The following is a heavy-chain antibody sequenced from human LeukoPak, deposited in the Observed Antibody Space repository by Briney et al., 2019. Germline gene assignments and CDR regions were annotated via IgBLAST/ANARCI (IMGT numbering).Heavy chain of an antibody. CDR2: IKQDNEK. CDR1: GFTFSSNW. D-gene: IGHD2-21*02. V-gene: IGHV3-7*01. J-gene: IGHJ1*01. CDR3: ATLLL. Sequence: GGSLRFSCAASGFTFSSNWMTWVRQAPGKGLEWVASIKQDNEKYYVDSVKGRFTISRDNAKKSLYLQMNSLRADDTAVYYCATLLLRGQGTLVTVSS.